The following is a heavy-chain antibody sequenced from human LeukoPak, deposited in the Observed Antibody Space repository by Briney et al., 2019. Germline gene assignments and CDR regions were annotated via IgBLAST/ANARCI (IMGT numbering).Heavy chain of an antibody. J-gene: IGHJ4*02. CDR1: GYTFTDYY. CDR3: ARDVVQGSGTPGPIDY. Sequence: ASVKVSCKASGYTFTDYYMHWVRQAPGKGGEWMGWINPNSGGTNFAQNFQGRVTMTRDTSISTAYMDLSRLRYDDTAVYYCARDVVQGSGTPGPIDYWGQGTLVTVFS. V-gene: IGHV1-2*02. D-gene: IGHD3-10*01. CDR2: INPNSGGT.